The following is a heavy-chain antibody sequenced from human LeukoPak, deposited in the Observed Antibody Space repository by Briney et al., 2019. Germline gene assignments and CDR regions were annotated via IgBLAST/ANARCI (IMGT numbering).Heavy chain of an antibody. CDR3: ARATWELHDY. D-gene: IGHD1-26*01. V-gene: IGHV4-59*01. CDR1: SGSISSYY. J-gene: IGHJ4*02. Sequence: TSETLSLTCSVSSGSISSYYWSWIRQSPGKGLEWIGNIFDNGSTNYNPSLKSRVTISVDTSKDQFSLKLSSVTAADTAVYYCARATWELHDYWGQGTLVTVSS. CDR2: IFDNGST.